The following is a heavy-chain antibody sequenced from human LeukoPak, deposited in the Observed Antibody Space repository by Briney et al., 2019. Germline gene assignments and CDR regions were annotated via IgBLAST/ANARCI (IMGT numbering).Heavy chain of an antibody. D-gene: IGHD3-10*01. J-gene: IGHJ4*02. CDR2: INPNSGGT. CDR1: GYTFTGYY. CDR3: ARDPRITMVRGVIRSPY. V-gene: IGHV1-2*06. Sequence: GASVKVSCKASGYTFTGYYMHWVRQAPGQGLEWMGRINPNSGGTNYAQKFQGGVTMTRDTSISTAYMELSRLRSDDTAVYYCARDPRITMVRGVIRSPYWGQGTLVTVSS.